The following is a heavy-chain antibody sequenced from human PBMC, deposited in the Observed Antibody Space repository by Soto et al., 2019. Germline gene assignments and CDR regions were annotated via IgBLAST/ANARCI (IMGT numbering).Heavy chain of an antibody. Sequence: ASVKGSCKASGYTFTGDYMHWVRQAPGQGLEWMGWINPNSGGTNYAQKFQGWVTMTRDTSISTAYMELSRLRSDDTAVYYCARELRFLEWLHYTIYHYALDVWGQGSTVTV. CDR1: GYTFTGDY. CDR2: INPNSGGT. V-gene: IGHV1-2*04. CDR3: ARELRFLEWLHYTIYHYALDV. J-gene: IGHJ6*02. D-gene: IGHD3-3*01.